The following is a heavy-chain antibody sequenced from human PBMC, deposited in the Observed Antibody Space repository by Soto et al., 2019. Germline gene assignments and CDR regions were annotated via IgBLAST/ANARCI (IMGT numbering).Heavy chain of an antibody. CDR3: ARRRYHYDSIGFGWFDP. D-gene: IGHD3-22*01. Sequence: SDTLSLTGTVSGGSISSSSYYWGWIRHPPGKGLEWIGSIYYSGSTYYNPSLKSRVTISVDTSKNQFSLKLSSVTAADTAVYYCARRRYHYDSIGFGWFDPWGQGTLVT. V-gene: IGHV4-39*01. J-gene: IGHJ5*02. CDR1: GGSISSSSYY. CDR2: IYYSGST.